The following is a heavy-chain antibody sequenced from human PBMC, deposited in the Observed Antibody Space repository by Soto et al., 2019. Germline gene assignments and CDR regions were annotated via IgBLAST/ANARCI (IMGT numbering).Heavy chain of an antibody. Sequence: SETLSLTCTVSGGSISSGSYYWSWIRQPPGKGLEWIGYIYYSGSTNYNPSLKSRVTISEDTSKNQFSLKLSSVTAADTAVYYCARESYPYRAFDIWGQGTMVTVSS. CDR3: ARESYPYRAFDI. CDR2: IYYSGST. V-gene: IGHV4-61*01. D-gene: IGHD1-26*01. J-gene: IGHJ3*02. CDR1: GGSISSGSYY.